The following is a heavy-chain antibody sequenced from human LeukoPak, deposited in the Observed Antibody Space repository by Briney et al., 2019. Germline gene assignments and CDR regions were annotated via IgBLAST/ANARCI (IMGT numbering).Heavy chain of an antibody. CDR2: ISGSDNAI. CDR3: GGEFSSSPASMDV. CDR1: GFAFSSYE. D-gene: IGHD6-13*01. V-gene: IGHV3-48*03. Sequence: GGSLRLSCAASGFAFSSYEMNWVRQAPGKGLEWVSYISGSDNAIYYADSVKGRFTISRDNAKNSLYLQMNSLREEDTAVYYCGGEFSSSPASMDVWGQGASVTVSS. J-gene: IGHJ6*02.